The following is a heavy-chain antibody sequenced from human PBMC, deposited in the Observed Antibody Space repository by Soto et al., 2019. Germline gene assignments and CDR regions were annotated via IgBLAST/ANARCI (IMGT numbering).Heavy chain of an antibody. CDR3: ARTSRFDC. CDR1: CWSFTGYY. Sequence: SDTLSLTCAVYCWSFTGYYWSWIRQPPGKGLELIGEINHSGSTNYNPSLKSRVTMSVDTSKNQFSLKLSSVTAADTAVYYCARTSRFDCWGQGTLVTVS. D-gene: IGHD6-6*01. V-gene: IGHV4-34*01. CDR2: INHSGST. J-gene: IGHJ4*02.